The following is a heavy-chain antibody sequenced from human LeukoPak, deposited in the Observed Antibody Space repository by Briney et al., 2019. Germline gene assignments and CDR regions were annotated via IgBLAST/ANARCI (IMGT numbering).Heavy chain of an antibody. D-gene: IGHD3-22*01. J-gene: IGHJ4*02. Sequence: AASVKVSCKASGYTFTSYYMHWVRQAPGQGLEWMGIINLSGGSTSYAQKFQGRVTMTRDTSTSTVYMELSSLRSEDTAVYYCARDRRSYDRSGYPIYYFDYWGQGTLVTVSS. CDR1: GYTFTSYY. CDR2: INLSGGST. V-gene: IGHV1-46*01. CDR3: ARDRRSYDRSGYPIYYFDY.